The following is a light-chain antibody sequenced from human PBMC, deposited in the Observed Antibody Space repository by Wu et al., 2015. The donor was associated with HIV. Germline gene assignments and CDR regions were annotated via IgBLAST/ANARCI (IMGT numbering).Light chain of an antibody. J-gene: IGKJ4*01. CDR2: DTY. V-gene: IGKV3-11*01. CDR1: QSVSSY. CDR3: QQRSDWPLT. Sequence: IVLTQSPATLSLSPGDRAALSCRTSQSVSSYLGWYQQKPGQAPRLLIYDTYNRATGVPARFSGSGSGTDFTLTISSLEPEDFAVYFCQQRSDWPLTFGGGTKVEIK.